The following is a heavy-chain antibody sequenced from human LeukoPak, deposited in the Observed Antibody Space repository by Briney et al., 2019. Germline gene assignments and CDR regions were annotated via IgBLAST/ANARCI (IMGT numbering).Heavy chain of an antibody. CDR1: GFTVSSNN. Sequence: PGGSLRLSCAASGFTVSSNNMNWVRQAPGKGLEWVSVIYSGGSTYYADSVKGRFTISRDNSKNTLYLQMNSLRAEDTAVYYCARASPADYYGLDVWGQGTTVTVSS. V-gene: IGHV3-53*01. D-gene: IGHD6-6*01. CDR3: ARASPADYYGLDV. CDR2: IYSGGST. J-gene: IGHJ6*02.